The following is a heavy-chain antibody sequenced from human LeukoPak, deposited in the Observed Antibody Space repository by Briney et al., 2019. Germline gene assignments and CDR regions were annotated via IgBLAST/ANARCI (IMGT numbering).Heavy chain of an antibody. J-gene: IGHJ4*02. CDR2: ISWNSGSI. V-gene: IGHV3-9*01. Sequence: GGSLRLSCAASGFTFSSYGMHWVRQAPGKGLEWVSGISWNSGSIGYADSVKGRFTISRDNAKNSLYLQMNSLRAEDTAVYYCARDGDSLDYWGQGTLVTVSS. CDR3: ARDGDSLDY. CDR1: GFTFSSYG. D-gene: IGHD2-15*01.